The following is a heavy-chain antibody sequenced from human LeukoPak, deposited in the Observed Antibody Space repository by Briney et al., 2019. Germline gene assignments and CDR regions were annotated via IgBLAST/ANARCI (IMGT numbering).Heavy chain of an antibody. D-gene: IGHD3-3*01. CDR3: ARQHLNDFWSGYPNWFDP. Sequence: SVKVSCKASGGTFSSYAISCVRQAPGQGLEWMGGIIPIFGTANYAQKFQGRVTITTDESTSTAYMELSSLRSEDTAVYYCARQHLNDFWSGYPNWFDPWGQGTLVTVSS. CDR1: GGTFSSYA. V-gene: IGHV1-69*05. CDR2: IIPIFGTA. J-gene: IGHJ5*02.